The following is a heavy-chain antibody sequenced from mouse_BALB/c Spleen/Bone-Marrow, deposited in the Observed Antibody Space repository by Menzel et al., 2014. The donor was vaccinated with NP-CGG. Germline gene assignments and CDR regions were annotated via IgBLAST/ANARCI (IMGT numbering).Heavy chain of an antibody. CDR1: GYTFTTYW. J-gene: IGHJ2*01. CDR3: ASPSTAEEY. D-gene: IGHD1-2*01. CDR2: ILPGSGTT. V-gene: IGHV1-9*01. Sequence: QVQLQQSGAELMKPGASVKISCKATGYTFTTYWIEWVKQRPGHGLEWIGEILPGSGTTNYNEKFRGKATFTADTSSNTAYVQLSSLTSEDSAVYYCASPSTAEEYWGQGTTLTVSS.